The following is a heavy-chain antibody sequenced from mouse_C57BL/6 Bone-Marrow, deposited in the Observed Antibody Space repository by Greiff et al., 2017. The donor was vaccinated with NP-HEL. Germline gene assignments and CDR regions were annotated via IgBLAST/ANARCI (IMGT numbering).Heavy chain of an antibody. CDR3: ARSGYGDYCDD. D-gene: IGHD1-2*01. J-gene: IGHJ2*01. CDR1: GYAFTNYL. V-gene: IGHV1-54*01. Sequence: QVQLQQSGAELVRPGTSVKVSCKASGYAFTNYLIEWVKQRPGQGLEWIGVINPGSGGTNYNEKFKGKATLTADKSSSTAYMQLSSLTSEDSAVYFCARSGYGDYCDDWGQGTTLTVSA. CDR2: INPGSGGT.